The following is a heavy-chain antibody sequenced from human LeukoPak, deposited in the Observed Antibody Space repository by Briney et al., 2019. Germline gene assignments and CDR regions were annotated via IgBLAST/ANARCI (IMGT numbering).Heavy chain of an antibody. J-gene: IGHJ4*02. V-gene: IGHV4-38-2*01. CDR1: GYSMSSGYY. Sequence: NPSETLSLTCAVSGYSMSSGYYWGWIRQPPGKGLEWIGSIYHSGSTYYNPSLKSRVTISVDTSKNQFSLKLSSVTAADTAVYYCARGKVVHLDYYFDYWGQGTLVTVSS. CDR3: ARGKVVHLDYYFDY. CDR2: IYHSGST. D-gene: IGHD1-1*01.